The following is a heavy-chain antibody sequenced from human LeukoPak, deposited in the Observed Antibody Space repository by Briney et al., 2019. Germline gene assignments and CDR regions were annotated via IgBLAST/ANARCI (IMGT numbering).Heavy chain of an antibody. CDR3: AKDLYSSSSRFRSGYFDY. J-gene: IGHJ4*02. CDR1: GFTFSSYA. CDR2: ISGSGGST. V-gene: IGHV3-23*01. Sequence: GGSLRLSCAASGFTFSSYAMSWVRQAPGKGLEWVSAISGSGGSTYYADSVKGRFTISRDNSKNTLYLQMNSLRAEDTAVYHCAKDLYSSSSRFRSGYFDYWGQGTLVTVSS. D-gene: IGHD6-6*01.